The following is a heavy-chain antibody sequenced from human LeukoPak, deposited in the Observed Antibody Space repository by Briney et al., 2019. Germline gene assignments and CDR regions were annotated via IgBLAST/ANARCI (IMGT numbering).Heavy chain of an antibody. CDR3: ARVSDYYGRRGYYRGYYEL. CDR1: GITVESNY. D-gene: IGHD3-22*01. J-gene: IGHJ1*01. CDR2: LYSGGST. Sequence: PGRSLTLSCAASGITVESNYMSWVRQAPGKGLEWVSVLYSGGSTYYGDSVEGRFTISRDNAVNPVYLEMRSLRVDDTAVYSCARVSDYYGRRGYYRGYYELWGEGNLVTVSS. V-gene: IGHV3-53*01.